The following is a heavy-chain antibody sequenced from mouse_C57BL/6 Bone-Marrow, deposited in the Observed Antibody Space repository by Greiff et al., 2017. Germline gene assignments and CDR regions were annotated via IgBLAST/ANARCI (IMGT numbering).Heavy chain of an antibody. CDR1: GYTFTSYG. CDR3: SYDYGSPYYFDY. Sequence: QVQLQQSGAELARPGASVKLSCKASGYTFTSYGISWVKQRTGQGLEWIGEIYPRSGNTYYNEKFKGKATLTADKSSSTAYMELRSLTSEDSAVYVCSYDYGSPYYFDYWGQGTTLTVSS. D-gene: IGHD1-1*01. CDR2: IYPRSGNT. J-gene: IGHJ2*01. V-gene: IGHV1-81*01.